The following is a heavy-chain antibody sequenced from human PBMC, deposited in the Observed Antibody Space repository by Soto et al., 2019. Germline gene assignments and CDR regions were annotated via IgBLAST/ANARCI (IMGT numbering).Heavy chain of an antibody. CDR2: ISHTGSA. J-gene: IGHJ3*01. CDR1: GGSISDNDYY. Sequence: QLQLQESGPGLVKPSETLSLTCTVSGGSISDNDYYWSWIRQPPGKGLEWIGTISHTGSAYYNPSLESRVAISVDTFKSQFSLNLDSVTAADTAVYYCARLAYDTNGYHVYGDDAFDLWGQGTMVTVSS. CDR3: ARLAYDTNGYHVYGDDAFDL. V-gene: IGHV4-39*01. D-gene: IGHD3-22*01.